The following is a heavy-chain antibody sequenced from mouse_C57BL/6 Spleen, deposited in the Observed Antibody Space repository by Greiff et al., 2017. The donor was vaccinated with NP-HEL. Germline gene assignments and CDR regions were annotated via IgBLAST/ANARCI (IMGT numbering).Heavy chain of an antibody. D-gene: IGHD3-2*02. CDR1: GYTFTDYY. Sequence: EVQLQQSGPELVKPGASVKISCKASGYTFTDYYMNWVKQSHGKSLEWIGDINPNNGGTSYNQKFKGKATLTVDKASSTAYMELRSLTSADSAVYCCSREPSQSTGFAYWGHRTLVTVSA. J-gene: IGHJ3*01. CDR2: INPNNGGT. CDR3: SREPSQSTGFAY. V-gene: IGHV1-26*01.